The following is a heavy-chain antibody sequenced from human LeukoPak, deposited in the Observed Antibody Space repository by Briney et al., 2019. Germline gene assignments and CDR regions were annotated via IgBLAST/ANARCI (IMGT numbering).Heavy chain of an antibody. CDR2: INPNSGGT. CDR3: AREERLAVAGTLDY. Sequence: ASVKVSCKSSGYTFTDYYIHWVRQAPGQGLEWMGWINPNSGGTNYAQKFQGRVTMTRDTSISTAYMELSRLRSDDTAVYYCAREERLAVAGTLDYWGQGTLVTVSS. V-gene: IGHV1-2*02. J-gene: IGHJ4*02. CDR1: GYTFTDYY. D-gene: IGHD6-19*01.